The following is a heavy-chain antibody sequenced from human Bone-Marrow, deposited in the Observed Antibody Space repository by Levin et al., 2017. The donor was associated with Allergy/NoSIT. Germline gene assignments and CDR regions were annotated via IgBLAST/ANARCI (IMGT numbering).Heavy chain of an antibody. D-gene: IGHD3-9*01. CDR2: IFAGDSDT. CDR1: GYDFTTYW. Sequence: GGSLRLSCKGSGYDFTTYWIGWVRQMPGKGLEWMGIIFAGDSDTRYSPSLQGQATISVDKSTSTAYLHWSSLKASDSAMYFCARSHFAISGFDTWGQGTQVTVSS. V-gene: IGHV5-51*01. CDR3: ARSHFAISGFDT. J-gene: IGHJ4*02.